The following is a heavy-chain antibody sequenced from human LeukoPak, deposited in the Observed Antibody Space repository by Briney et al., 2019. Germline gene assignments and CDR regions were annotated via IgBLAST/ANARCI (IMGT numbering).Heavy chain of an antibody. V-gene: IGHV1-3*01. J-gene: IGHJ4*02. D-gene: IGHD6-19*01. Sequence: ASVKASCKASGYTFTSYAMHWVRQAPGQRLEWMGWINAGNGNTKYSQKFQGRVTITRDTSASTAYMELSSLRSEDTAVYYCARAGSSGVEPHLWGQGTLVTVSS. CDR3: ARAGSSGVEPHL. CDR2: INAGNGNT. CDR1: GYTFTSYA.